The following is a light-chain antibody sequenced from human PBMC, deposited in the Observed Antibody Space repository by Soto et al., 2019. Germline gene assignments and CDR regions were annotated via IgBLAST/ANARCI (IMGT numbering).Light chain of an antibody. CDR1: QSVSSN. V-gene: IGKV3-15*01. Sequence: EIVMTQSPATLSVSPGERATLSCRASQSVSSNLAWYQQKPGQAPRLLIYGASTRATGTPARFSGSESGTEFTLTISSLQSEDFAVYYCQQYNNWPRTFGQGTKVDIK. CDR3: QQYNNWPRT. J-gene: IGKJ1*01. CDR2: GAS.